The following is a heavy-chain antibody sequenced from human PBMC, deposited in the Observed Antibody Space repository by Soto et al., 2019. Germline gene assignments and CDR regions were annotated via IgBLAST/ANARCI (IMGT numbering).Heavy chain of an antibody. Sequence: EVQLVESGGGLVQPGGSLRLSCAASGFTFSSYSMNWVRQAPGKGLEWVSYISSSSSTIYYADSVKGRFTISRDNAKNSLYLQMNSLRDEDTAVYYCARDQGCSGGSCYGMDVWGQGTTVTVSS. CDR3: ARDQGCSGGSCYGMDV. J-gene: IGHJ6*02. CDR2: ISSSSSTI. V-gene: IGHV3-48*02. D-gene: IGHD2-15*01. CDR1: GFTFSSYS.